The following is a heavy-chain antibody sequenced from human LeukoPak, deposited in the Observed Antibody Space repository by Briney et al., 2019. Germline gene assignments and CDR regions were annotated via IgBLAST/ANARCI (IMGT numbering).Heavy chain of an antibody. V-gene: IGHV3-11*03. CDR2: ISSSSSYT. Sequence: PGGSLRLSCVVSGITFSDYYMNWIRQAPGKGLEWISYISSSSSYTDYADSVKGRFTISRDNAQNALFLQMDSLRVEDTAVYYCAAGTAADYWGQGTRVTVSS. D-gene: IGHD6-13*01. CDR3: AAGTAADY. CDR1: GITFSDYY. J-gene: IGHJ4*02.